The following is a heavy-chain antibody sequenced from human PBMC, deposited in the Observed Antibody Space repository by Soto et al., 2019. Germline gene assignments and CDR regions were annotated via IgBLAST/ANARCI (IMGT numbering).Heavy chain of an antibody. CDR3: ATDSQARLRFLEWSPTYFDY. CDR1: GYTLTELS. Sequence: ASVKVSCKVSGYTLTELSMHWVRQAPGKGLEWMGGFDPEDGETIYAQKFQGRVTMTEDTSTDTAYMELSSLRSVDTAVYYCATDSQARLRFLEWSPTYFDYWGQGTLVTVSS. J-gene: IGHJ4*02. V-gene: IGHV1-24*01. D-gene: IGHD3-3*01. CDR2: FDPEDGET.